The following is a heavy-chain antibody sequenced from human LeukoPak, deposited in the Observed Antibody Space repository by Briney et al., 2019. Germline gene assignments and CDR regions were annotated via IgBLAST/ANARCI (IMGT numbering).Heavy chain of an antibody. CDR2: IYYSGST. CDR1: GGSISSYY. CDR3: ARGGNFPFFDY. D-gene: IGHD4-23*01. V-gene: IGHV4-59*01. Sequence: SETLSLTCTVSGGSISSYYWSWIRQPPGKGLEWIGYIYYSGSTNYNPSLKSRVTISVDTSKNQFSLKLSSVTAADTAVYYCARGGNFPFFDYWGQGTMVTVSS. J-gene: IGHJ4*02.